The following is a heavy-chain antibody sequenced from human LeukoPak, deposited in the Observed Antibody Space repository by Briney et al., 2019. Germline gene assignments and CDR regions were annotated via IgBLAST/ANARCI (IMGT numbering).Heavy chain of an antibody. CDR1: GGSISSYY. V-gene: IGHV4-59*12. CDR3: ARGLRYYYDSSGYYYFDY. Sequence: SETLSLTCTVSGGSISSYYWSWIRQPPGKGLEWIGYIYYSGSTNYNPSLKSRVTISVDTPKNQFSLKLSSVTAADTAVYYCARGLRYYYDSSGYYYFDYWGQGTLVTVSS. CDR2: IYYSGST. D-gene: IGHD3-22*01. J-gene: IGHJ4*02.